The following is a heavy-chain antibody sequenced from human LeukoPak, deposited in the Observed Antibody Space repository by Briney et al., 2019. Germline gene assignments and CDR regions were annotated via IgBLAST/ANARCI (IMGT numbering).Heavy chain of an antibody. CDR2: ISGSGGST. CDR1: GFTFSSYA. J-gene: IGHJ4*02. CDR3: AKVSGPYGSGSYTDY. V-gene: IGHV3-23*01. Sequence: PGGSLRLSCAASGFTFSSYAMSWVRQAPGKGLEWVSAISGSGGSTYYADSVKGRFTISRDNSKNTLYLQMNSLRAEDTAVYYCAKVSGPYGSGSYTDYWGQGTLVTVSS. D-gene: IGHD3-10*01.